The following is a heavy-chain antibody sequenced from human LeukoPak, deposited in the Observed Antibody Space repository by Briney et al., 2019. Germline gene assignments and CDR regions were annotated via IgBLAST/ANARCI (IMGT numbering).Heavy chain of an antibody. V-gene: IGHV4-59*12. Sequence: SETLSLTCTVSGGSISNYYWSWIRQPPGKRLEWIGYIYYSGSTNYNPSLKSRVTISLDTSKNQFSLKLSSVTAADTAVYYCARDWGYDRGYYFDYWGQGTLVTVSS. CDR3: ARDWGYDRGYYFDY. J-gene: IGHJ4*02. CDR2: IYYSGST. CDR1: GGSISNYY. D-gene: IGHD3-22*01.